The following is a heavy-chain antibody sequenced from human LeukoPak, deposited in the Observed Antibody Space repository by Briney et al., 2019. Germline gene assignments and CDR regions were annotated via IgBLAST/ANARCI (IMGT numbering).Heavy chain of an antibody. Sequence: SETLSLTCAVHGGTFSGYFWSWIRQPPGKGLEWIGEINHGGSTNYIPSLKSRVTISVGTSKKQFSLNLTSVTAADTAVYYCASQLSGYYFDYFDYWGQGILVTVSS. CDR1: GGTFSGYF. CDR2: INHGGST. V-gene: IGHV4-34*01. J-gene: IGHJ4*02. D-gene: IGHD3-22*01. CDR3: ASQLSGYYFDYFDY.